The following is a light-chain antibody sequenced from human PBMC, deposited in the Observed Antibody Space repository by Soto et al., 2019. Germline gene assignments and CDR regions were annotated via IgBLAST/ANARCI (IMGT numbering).Light chain of an antibody. Sequence: EIVLTQSPGTLSLSPGERATLSCRASQSVSSSYLAWYQQKPGQAPRLLIYGASSRATGIPDRFSGSGSGNDFTLTISRLEPEDFAVYYCQQYGNSPPWTFCQGTKVEIK. CDR1: QSVSSSY. CDR2: GAS. CDR3: QQYGNSPPWT. V-gene: IGKV3-20*01. J-gene: IGKJ1*01.